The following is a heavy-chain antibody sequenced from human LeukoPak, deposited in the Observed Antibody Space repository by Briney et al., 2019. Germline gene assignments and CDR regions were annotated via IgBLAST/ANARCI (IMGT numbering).Heavy chain of an antibody. V-gene: IGHV1-18*01. D-gene: IGHD6-19*01. CDR1: GYTFTIYG. CDR3: ARDHSSGWYYYYCGMDV. J-gene: IGHJ6*02. Sequence: ASVKVSCKASGYTFTIYGISWVRQAPGQGLEWMGWISAYNGNTNYAQKLQGRVTMTTDTSTSTAYMELRSLRSDDTAVYYCARDHSSGWYYYYCGMDVWGQGTTVTVSS. CDR2: ISAYNGNT.